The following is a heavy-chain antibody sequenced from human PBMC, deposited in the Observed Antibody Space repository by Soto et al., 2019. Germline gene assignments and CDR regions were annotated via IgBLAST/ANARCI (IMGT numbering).Heavy chain of an antibody. CDR3: VKEGAVDEVTPTRVVLDY. J-gene: IGHJ4*02. Sequence: QVQLVQSGAEVKKPGASVKVSCKASGYTFTGNYIHWMRQAPGQGPEWMGWLNPRSGATDYAQKFQGQLTSTSDTSVNTAKMDLSRLTSDDTAMYYCVKEGAVDEVTPTRVVLDYWGQGTPLTVSS. CDR2: LNPRSGAT. CDR1: GYTFTGNY. V-gene: IGHV1-2*02. D-gene: IGHD2-21*02.